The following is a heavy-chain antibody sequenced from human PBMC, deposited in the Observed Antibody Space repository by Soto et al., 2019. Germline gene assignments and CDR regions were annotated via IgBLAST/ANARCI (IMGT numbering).Heavy chain of an antibody. CDR1: GGSISSGGYY. CDR3: ARGLAATPYYYYGMDV. D-gene: IGHD2-15*01. Sequence: SETLSLTCTVSGGSISSGGYYWSWIRQHPGKGLEWIGYIYYSGSTYYSPSLKSRVTISVDTSKNQFSLKLSSVTAADTAVYYCARGLAATPYYYYGMDVWGQGTTVTGSS. J-gene: IGHJ6*02. V-gene: IGHV4-31*03. CDR2: IYYSGST.